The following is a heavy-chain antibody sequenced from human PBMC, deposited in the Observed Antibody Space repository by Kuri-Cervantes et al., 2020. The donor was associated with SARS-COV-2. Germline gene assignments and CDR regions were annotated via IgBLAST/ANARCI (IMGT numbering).Heavy chain of an antibody. CDR3: ARAGFDY. CDR1: GYTFDMYG. Sequence: GESLKISCKTSGYTFDMYGINWVRQAPGQGLEWMGWISVYGGKTNYTEKMQGRVTLTTDTSTSTAYLDLRSLRSDDTAIYYCARAGFDYWGQGTLVTVSS. V-gene: IGHV1-18*04. CDR2: ISVYGGKT. J-gene: IGHJ4*02. D-gene: IGHD1-14*01.